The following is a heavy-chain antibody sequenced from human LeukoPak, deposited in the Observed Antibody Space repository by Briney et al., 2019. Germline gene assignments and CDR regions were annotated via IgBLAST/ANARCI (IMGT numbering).Heavy chain of an antibody. CDR3: ARGGELLRPADY. CDR2: ISSSSGI. V-gene: IGHV3-69-1*01. D-gene: IGHD3-16*01. Sequence: PGGSLRLSCAASGFSLSDYSMNWVRQAPGKGLEWASYISSSSGIYYADSVKGRFTISRDNSKNTLYLQMNNLRAEDTAVYYCARGGELLRPADYWGQGTLVTVSS. J-gene: IGHJ4*02. CDR1: GFSLSDYS.